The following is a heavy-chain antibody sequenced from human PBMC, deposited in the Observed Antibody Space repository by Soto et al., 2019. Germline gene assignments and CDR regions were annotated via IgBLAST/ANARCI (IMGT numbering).Heavy chain of an antibody. V-gene: IGHV4-30-2*01. J-gene: IGHJ4*01. Sequence: PSETLSLTCAVSGGAISSGGYSWSWIRQPPGKGLEWIGYIYHSGSTYYNPSLKSRVTISLDRRKYQFSLKLSSVTAADTAVYYCAGWGYADYESVDYWAQGTLVTVSS. CDR2: IYHSGST. D-gene: IGHD4-17*01. CDR1: GGAISSGGYS. CDR3: AGWGYADYESVDY.